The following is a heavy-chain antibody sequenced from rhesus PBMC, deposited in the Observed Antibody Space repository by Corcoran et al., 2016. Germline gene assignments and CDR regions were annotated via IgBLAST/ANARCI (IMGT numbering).Heavy chain of an antibody. Sequence: QVQLQESGPGLVKPSETLSLTCAVSGYSISGYYWSWIRQAPGKGLEWIGYITYNASTSYNPSLKSRVTLSKDTSKNQFYLKLSSVTAADTAVYYCARNSGSWIFDYWGQGVLVTVSS. V-gene: IGHV4-122*02. CDR3: ARNSGSWIFDY. J-gene: IGHJ4*01. CDR2: ITYNAST. D-gene: IGHD6-25*01. CDR1: GYSISGYY.